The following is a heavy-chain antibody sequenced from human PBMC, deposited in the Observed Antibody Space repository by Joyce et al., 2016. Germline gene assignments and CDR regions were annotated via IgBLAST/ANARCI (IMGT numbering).Heavy chain of an antibody. J-gene: IGHJ4*02. CDR2: LSSSRSYI. CDR1: GFTFSSYS. D-gene: IGHD2-8*01. CDR3: ARSSYTNGIFDY. V-gene: IGHV3-21*01. Sequence: EVQLVESGGGLVKPGGSLRLSCAASGFTFSSYSMSWVRLAPGKGLVWVSSLSSSRSYIKYTDSVKGRFTISRDNAKNSLYLQMNSLRVEDTAVYYCARSSYTNGIFDYWGQGTLVTVSS.